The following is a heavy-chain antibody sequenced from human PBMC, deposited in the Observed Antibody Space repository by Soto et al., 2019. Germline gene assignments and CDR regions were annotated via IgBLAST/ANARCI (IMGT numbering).Heavy chain of an antibody. CDR2: IIPIFGTA. CDR1: GGTFSSYA. J-gene: IGHJ4*02. D-gene: IGHD3-10*01. CDR3: ATARVASSYYASGYFDY. Sequence: QVQLVQSGAEVKKPGSSVKVSCKASGGTFSSYAISWVRQAPGQGLEWMGGIIPIFGTANYAQKFQGRVTITADDSASTAYMELSSLRSEDTAVYYCATARVASSYYASGYFDYWGQGTLVTVSS. V-gene: IGHV1-69*01.